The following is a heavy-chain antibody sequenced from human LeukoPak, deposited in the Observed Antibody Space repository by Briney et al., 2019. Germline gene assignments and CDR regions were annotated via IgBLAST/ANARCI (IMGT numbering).Heavy chain of an antibody. J-gene: IGHJ3*02. CDR1: GFPFSSYG. Sequence: GGSLRLSCAASGFPFSSYGIHWVRQAPGKGLEWVSSISSSSSYIYYADSVKGRFTISRDNAKNSLYLQMNSLRAEDTAVYYCARDLYKGYGDYIDAFDIWGQGTMVTVSS. CDR2: ISSSSSYI. V-gene: IGHV3-21*01. D-gene: IGHD4-17*01. CDR3: ARDLYKGYGDYIDAFDI.